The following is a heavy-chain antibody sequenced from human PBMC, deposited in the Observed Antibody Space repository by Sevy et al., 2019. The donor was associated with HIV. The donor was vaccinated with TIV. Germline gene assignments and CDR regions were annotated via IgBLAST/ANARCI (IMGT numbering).Heavy chain of an antibody. CDR2: ISYDGSNK. J-gene: IGHJ4*02. Sequence: GGSLRLSCAASGFTFSSYGMHWVRQAPGKGLEWVAVISYDGSNKYYADSVKGRFTISRDNSKNTLYLQMNSLRAEDTAVYYCAKEGVGYCSGGSCYIDYWGQGTLVTVSS. D-gene: IGHD2-15*01. CDR1: GFTFSSYG. CDR3: AKEGVGYCSGGSCYIDY. V-gene: IGHV3-30*18.